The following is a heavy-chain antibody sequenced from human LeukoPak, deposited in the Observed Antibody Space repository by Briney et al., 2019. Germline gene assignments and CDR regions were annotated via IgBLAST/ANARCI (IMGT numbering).Heavy chain of an antibody. CDR2: IYYSGST. Sequence: PSETLSLTCTVSGGSISSYYWSWIRQPPGKGLEWIGYIYYSGSTNYNPSLKSRVTISVDASKNQFSLKLSSVTAADTAVYYCARSNWGFPYYFDYWGQGTLVTVSS. CDR3: ARSNWGFPYYFDY. V-gene: IGHV4-59*08. D-gene: IGHD7-27*01. CDR1: GGSISSYY. J-gene: IGHJ4*02.